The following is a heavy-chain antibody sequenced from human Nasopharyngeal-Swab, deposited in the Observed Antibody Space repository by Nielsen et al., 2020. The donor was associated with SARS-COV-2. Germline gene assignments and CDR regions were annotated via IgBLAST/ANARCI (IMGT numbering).Heavy chain of an antibody. CDR1: GFIFSGYR. D-gene: IGHD3-3*01. Sequence: GESLKISCAASGFIFSGYRMSWVRQAPGKGLEWVANIKQDGSEKYYVDSVKGRFTISRDNAKNSPYLQMNSLRAEGTAVYYCARGGFWSGYSSYDYWGQGTLVTVSS. V-gene: IGHV3-7*04. CDR3: ARGGFWSGYSSYDY. CDR2: IKQDGSEK. J-gene: IGHJ4*02.